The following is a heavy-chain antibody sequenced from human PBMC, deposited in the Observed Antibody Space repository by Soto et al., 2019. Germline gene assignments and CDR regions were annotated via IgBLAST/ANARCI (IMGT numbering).Heavy chain of an antibody. Sequence: SETLSLTCAVYGGSFSGHSWTWIRQSPGKGLEWIGDINHSGRVNYSPSLKSRVTISLDTSKNQFSLTLSAVTAAGTAMYYCSTRAYDTNGYYRFDPWGQGTLVTVSS. V-gene: IGHV4-34*01. CDR1: GGSFSGHS. CDR2: INHSGRV. J-gene: IGHJ5*01. D-gene: IGHD3-22*01. CDR3: STRAYDTNGYYRFDP.